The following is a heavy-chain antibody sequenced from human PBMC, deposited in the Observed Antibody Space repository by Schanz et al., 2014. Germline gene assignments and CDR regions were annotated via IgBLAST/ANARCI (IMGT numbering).Heavy chain of an antibody. D-gene: IGHD3-22*01. CDR2: IYSGGST. CDR3: AKSYDTSGYSGFDY. Sequence: EVQLVESGGGLIQPGGSLRLSCVASGFTVSSNYMSWVRQAPGKGLEWVSVIYSGGSTYYADSVKGRFTISRDNSKNTLYLQMNSLRTEDTAVYFCAKSYDTSGYSGFDYWGQGTLVTVSS. CDR1: GFTVSSNY. V-gene: IGHV3-66*03. J-gene: IGHJ4*02.